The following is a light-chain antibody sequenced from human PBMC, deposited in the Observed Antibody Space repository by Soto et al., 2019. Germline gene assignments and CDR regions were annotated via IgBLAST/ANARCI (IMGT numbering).Light chain of an antibody. CDR2: IAS. J-gene: IGKJ4*01. V-gene: IGKV1-39*01. Sequence: DIQMTQSPSSLSASVGDRVTITCRASQTINSYLNWYQQKPGKAPRLLISIASTLQSGVPSRFSGSGSGTDFTLTISSLQPEDFATYFCQQSYSIPLTFGGGTKVEIK. CDR1: QTINSY. CDR3: QQSYSIPLT.